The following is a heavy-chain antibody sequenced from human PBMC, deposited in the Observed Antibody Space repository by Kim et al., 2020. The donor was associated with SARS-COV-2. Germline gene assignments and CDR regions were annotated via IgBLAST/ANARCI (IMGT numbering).Heavy chain of an antibody. V-gene: IGHV3-23*01. CDR2: ISGSGGST. CDR3: AKEFEAGYSSSWYDYYYYYGMDV. J-gene: IGHJ6*02. D-gene: IGHD6-13*01. Sequence: GGSLRLSCAASGFTFSSYAMSWVRQAPGKGLEWVSAISGSGGSTYYADSVKGRFTISRDNSKNTLYLQMNSLRAEDTAVYYCAKEFEAGYSSSWYDYYYYYGMDVWGQGTTVTVSS. CDR1: GFTFSSYA.